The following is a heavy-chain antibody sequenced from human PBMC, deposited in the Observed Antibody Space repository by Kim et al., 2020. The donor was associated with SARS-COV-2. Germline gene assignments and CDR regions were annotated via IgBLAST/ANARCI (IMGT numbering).Heavy chain of an antibody. CDR3: ATPDPHGLYYFDY. Sequence: GGSLRLSCAASGFTFSSYAMHWVRQAPGKGLEWVAVISYDGSNKYYADSVKGRFTISRDNSKNTLYLQMNSLRAEDTAVYYCATPDPHGLYYFDYWGQGTLVTVSS. CDR1: GFTFSSYA. V-gene: IGHV3-30-3*01. J-gene: IGHJ4*02. CDR2: ISYDGSNK.